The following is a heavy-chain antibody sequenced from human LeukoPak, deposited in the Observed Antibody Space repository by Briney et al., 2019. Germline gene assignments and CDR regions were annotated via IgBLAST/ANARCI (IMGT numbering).Heavy chain of an antibody. V-gene: IGHV1-69*05. Sequence: SVKVSCKASGGTFSSYAISWVRQAPGQGLEWMGGIIPIFGTANYAQKFQGRVTITTDESTSTAYMELSSLRSEDTAVYYCAKRGLKSGSYYPFDYWGQGTLVTVSS. D-gene: IGHD3-10*01. CDR3: AKRGLKSGSYYPFDY. CDR1: GGTFSSYA. CDR2: IIPIFGTA. J-gene: IGHJ4*02.